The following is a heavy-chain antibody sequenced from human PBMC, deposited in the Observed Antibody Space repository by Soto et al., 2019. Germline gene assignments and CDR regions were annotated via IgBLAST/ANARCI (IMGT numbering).Heavy chain of an antibody. V-gene: IGHV2-5*02. CDR3: AHSAFSGRSPMGWFDP. CDR2: IYWDDDK. CDR1: GFSLSTSGVG. Sequence: QITLKESGPPLVKPTQTLTLTCTFSGFSLSTSGVGVGWIRQPPGKALEWLALIYWDDDKRYSPSLKSRLTITNDTSKNQVVLTMTNMDLVDTATYYCAHSAFSGRSPMGWFDPWGQGTLVTVSS. J-gene: IGHJ5*02. D-gene: IGHD5-12*01.